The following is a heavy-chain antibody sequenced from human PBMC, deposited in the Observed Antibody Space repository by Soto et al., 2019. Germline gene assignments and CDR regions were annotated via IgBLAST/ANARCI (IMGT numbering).Heavy chain of an antibody. CDR3: SRERPSIAARLYYYYYHGMDV. CDR1: GGTFSSYA. Sequence: QVQLVQSGAEVKKPGSSVKVSCKASGGTFSSYAISWVRQAPGQGLEWMGGIIPIFVTANYAQKFQGRITITADESTSTAYMELSSLRSEDTAVYYCSRERPSIAARLYYYYYHGMDVWCQGTTVTVS. D-gene: IGHD6-6*01. V-gene: IGHV1-69*01. J-gene: IGHJ6*02. CDR2: IIPIFVTA.